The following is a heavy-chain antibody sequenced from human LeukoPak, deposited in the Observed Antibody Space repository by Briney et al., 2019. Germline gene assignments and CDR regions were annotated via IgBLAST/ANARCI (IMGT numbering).Heavy chain of an antibody. V-gene: IGHV3-23*01. J-gene: IGHJ4*02. D-gene: IGHD5-18*01. CDR2: ISGGGGST. CDR3: AKGGYRRGFDY. CDR1: GFTFSSYA. Sequence: PGGSLRLSCAASGFTFSSYAMSWVHQAPGKGLEWVSTISGGGGSTYYADSVKGRFTISRDNSKNTLYLQMNSLRAEDTAVYYCAKGGYRRGFDYWGQGTLVTVSS.